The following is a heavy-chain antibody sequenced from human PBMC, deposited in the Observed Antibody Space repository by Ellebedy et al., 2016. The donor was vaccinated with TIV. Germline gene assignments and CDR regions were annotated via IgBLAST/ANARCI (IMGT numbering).Heavy chain of an antibody. Sequence: ASVKVSCKASNYTFTNYPISWVRQAPGQGLQWLGLIDTYTGNTMYTQKLQARVTMTTDTSTSTVYMELRNLRSDDTAVYFCARDGRTGNHNLDTSLDFWGQGTLITVSS. D-gene: IGHD1-1*01. CDR3: ARDGRTGNHNLDTSLDF. J-gene: IGHJ4*02. V-gene: IGHV1-18*04. CDR1: NYTFTNYP. CDR2: IDTYTGNT.